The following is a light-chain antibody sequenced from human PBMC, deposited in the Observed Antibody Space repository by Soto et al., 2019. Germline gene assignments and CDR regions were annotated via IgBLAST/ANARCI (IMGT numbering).Light chain of an antibody. J-gene: IGLJ2*01. CDR2: GDN. CDR1: GSSIGTNT. Sequence: QSVLTQLPSASGTPGQRVTISCSGSGSSIGTNTVNWYRQLPGTAPKLLIYGDNQRPSGVPDRFSGSKSGTSASLAISGLQSEDEAEYYCAAWDGSLNNVLFGGGTKLTVL. V-gene: IGLV1-44*01. CDR3: AAWDGSLNNVL.